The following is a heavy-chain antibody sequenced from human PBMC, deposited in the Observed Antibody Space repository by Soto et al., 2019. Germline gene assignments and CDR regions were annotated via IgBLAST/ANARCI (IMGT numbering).Heavy chain of an antibody. CDR1: GFSLSTSGVG. CDR3: AHTTTYYYDSSGYYYPGYAFDI. Sequence: SGPTLVNPXQTLTLTCTFSGFSLSTSGVGVGWIRQPPGKALEWLALIYWNDDKRYSPSLKSRLTITKDTSKNQVVLTMTNMDPVDTATYYCAHTTTYYYDSSGYYYPGYAFDIWGQGTMVTVSS. V-gene: IGHV2-5*01. J-gene: IGHJ3*02. D-gene: IGHD3-22*01. CDR2: IYWNDDK.